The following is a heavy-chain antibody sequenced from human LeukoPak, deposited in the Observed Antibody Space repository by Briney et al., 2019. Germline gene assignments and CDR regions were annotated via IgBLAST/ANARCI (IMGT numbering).Heavy chain of an antibody. J-gene: IGHJ4*02. CDR1: GFTFSSYW. V-gene: IGHV3-7*01. D-gene: IGHD3-22*01. Sequence: PGGSLRLSCAASGFTFSSYWMSWVRQAPGKGLEWVANIKQDGSEKYYVDSVKGRFTISRDNAKNSLYLQMNSLRAEDTAVYYCARDRVPLAYYYDRSGYYYGGGFFDYWGQGTLVTVSS. CDR2: IKQDGSEK. CDR3: ARDRVPLAYYYDRSGYYYGGGFFDY.